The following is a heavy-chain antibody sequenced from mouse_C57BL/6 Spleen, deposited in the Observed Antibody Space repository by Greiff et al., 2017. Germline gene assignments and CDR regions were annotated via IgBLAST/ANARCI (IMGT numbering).Heavy chain of an antibody. CDR1: GYTFTSYW. Sequence: VQLQQPGAELVKPGASVKLSCKASGYTFTSYWMQWVKQRPGQGLEWIGEIDPSDSYTNYNQKFKGKATLTVDTSSSTAYMQLSSLTSEDSAVYYCARAGDGYVAYWGQGTLVTVSA. CDR3: ARAGDGYVAY. D-gene: IGHD2-2*01. V-gene: IGHV1-50*01. CDR2: IDPSDSYT. J-gene: IGHJ3*01.